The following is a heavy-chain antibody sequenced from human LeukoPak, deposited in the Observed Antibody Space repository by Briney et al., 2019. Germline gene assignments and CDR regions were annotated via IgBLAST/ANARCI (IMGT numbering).Heavy chain of an antibody. J-gene: IGHJ5*02. CDR2: INHSGST. CDR3: ARGGRLRFLDRLTWFDP. V-gene: IGHV4-34*01. CDR1: GGSFSGYY. D-gene: IGHD3-3*01. Sequence: SETLFLTCAVYGGSFSGYYWSWIRQPPGKGLEWIGEINHSGSTNYNPSLKGRVTISVGTSKNQFSLKLRSVTAADTAVYYCARGGRLRFLDRLTWFDPWSQGTLVTVSS.